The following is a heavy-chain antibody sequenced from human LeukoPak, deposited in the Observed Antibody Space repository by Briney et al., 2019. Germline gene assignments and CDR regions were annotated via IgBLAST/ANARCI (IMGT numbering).Heavy chain of an antibody. D-gene: IGHD6-19*01. CDR1: GFTFSRYS. V-gene: IGHV3-21*01. J-gene: IGHJ4*02. CDR3: ARAYSSGWYYFDY. Sequence: GGSLRLSCAASGFTFSRYSMNWVRQAPGKGLEWVSFISSSSSYIYYADSVKGRFTISRDNAKNSLYLQMNSLRAEDTAVYYCARAYSSGWYYFDYWGQGTLVTVSS. CDR2: ISSSSSYI.